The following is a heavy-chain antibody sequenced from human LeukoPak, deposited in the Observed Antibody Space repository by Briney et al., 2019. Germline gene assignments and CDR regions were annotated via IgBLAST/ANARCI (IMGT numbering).Heavy chain of an antibody. CDR3: AIRGTVTDRTTTPDY. J-gene: IGHJ4*02. V-gene: IGHV3-23*01. D-gene: IGHD4-17*01. CDR2: ISGSGGST. Sequence: PGGSLRLSCAASGFTFSSYAMSWVRQAPGKGLEWVSAISGSGGSTYYADSVKGRFTISRDNSKNTLYLQMNSLRAEDTAVYYCAIRGTVTDRTTTPDYWGQGTLVTVSS. CDR1: GFTFSSYA.